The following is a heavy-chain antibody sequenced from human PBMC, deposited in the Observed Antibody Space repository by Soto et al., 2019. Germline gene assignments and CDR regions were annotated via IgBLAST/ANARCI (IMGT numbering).Heavy chain of an antibody. D-gene: IGHD5-18*01. Sequence: PVGSLRLSCAASGFTFSSYSMSWVRQAPGKGLEWVSSISSSSSYIYYADSVKGRFTISRDNAKNSLYLQMNSLRAEDTAVYYCAREDSGYSYGYSEYIGVLGSPGLLGYWGQGTLVTVS. CDR2: ISSSSSYI. CDR3: AREDSGYSYGYSEYIGVLGSPGLLGY. J-gene: IGHJ4*02. CDR1: GFTFSSYS. V-gene: IGHV3-21*01.